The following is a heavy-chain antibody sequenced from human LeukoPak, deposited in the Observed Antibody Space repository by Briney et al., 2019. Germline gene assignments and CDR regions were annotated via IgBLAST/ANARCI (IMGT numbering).Heavy chain of an antibody. J-gene: IGHJ4*02. CDR3: AREQKGSGSGGYDY. CDR1: GGSISSYY. CDR2: ISYSGST. D-gene: IGHD3-10*01. V-gene: IGHV4-59*01. Sequence: SETLSLTCTVSGGSISSYYWSWIRQPPGKGLEWIGFISYSGSTNYNPSLKSRVTISVDTSKNQFSLKLDSVTAADTAVYFCAREQKGSGSGGYDYWGQGILVIVSS.